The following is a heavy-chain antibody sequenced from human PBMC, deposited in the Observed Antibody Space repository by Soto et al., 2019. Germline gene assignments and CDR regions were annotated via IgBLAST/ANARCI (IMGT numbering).Heavy chain of an antibody. CDR1: GFTFSSYG. D-gene: IGHD1-20*01. CDR3: AKRYDYGDY. CDR2: ISYDGSNK. V-gene: IGHV3-30*18. J-gene: IGHJ4*02. Sequence: QVQLVESGGGVVQPGRSLRLSCAASGFTFSSYGMHWVRQAPGKGLEWVAVISYDGSNKYYADSVKGRFTISRDNSKNTLYLQMNSLRAEDTAVYYCAKRYDYGDYWGQGTLVTVSS.